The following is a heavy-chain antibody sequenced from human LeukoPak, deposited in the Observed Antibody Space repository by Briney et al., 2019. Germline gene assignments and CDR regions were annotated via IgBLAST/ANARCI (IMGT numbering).Heavy chain of an antibody. CDR3: ARTVVPAAILPPYYFDY. Sequence: GGSLRLSCAASGFTFSSYAMSWVRQAPGKGLEWVSYISSSSTIYYADSVKGRFTISRDNAKNSLYLQMNSLRAEDTAVYYCARTVVPAAILPPYYFDYWGQGTLVTVSS. V-gene: IGHV3-48*01. D-gene: IGHD2-2*01. CDR2: ISSSSTI. CDR1: GFTFSSYA. J-gene: IGHJ4*02.